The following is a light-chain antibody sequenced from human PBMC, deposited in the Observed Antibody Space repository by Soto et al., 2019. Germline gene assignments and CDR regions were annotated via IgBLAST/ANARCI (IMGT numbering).Light chain of an antibody. V-gene: IGKV3-20*01. CDR2: GAS. CDR1: QSVSSSY. CDR3: QQYGSSPRVT. Sequence: EIVCTESPGALTLSPGAIATLSCSTSQSVSSSYLAWYQQKPGQAPRLLIYGASSRATGIPDRFSGSGSGTDFTPTISRLEPEDFAVYYCQQYGSSPRVTFGQGTKVDI. J-gene: IGKJ1*01.